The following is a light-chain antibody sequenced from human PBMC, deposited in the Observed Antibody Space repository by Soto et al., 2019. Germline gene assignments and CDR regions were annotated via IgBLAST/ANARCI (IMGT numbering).Light chain of an antibody. CDR3: SSYTSSSTLHWV. CDR1: SSDVGGYNY. V-gene: IGLV2-14*01. CDR2: DVS. J-gene: IGLJ3*02. Sequence: QSALTQPASVSGSPGQSITISCTGTSSDVGGYNYVSWYQQHPGKAPKLMIYDVSNRPSGVSNRFSGSKSGNTASLTISGLQAEDEADYYCSSYTSSSTLHWVFGGGTKLT.